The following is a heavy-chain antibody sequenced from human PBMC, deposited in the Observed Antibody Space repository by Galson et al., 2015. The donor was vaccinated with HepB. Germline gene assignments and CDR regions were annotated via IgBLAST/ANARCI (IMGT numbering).Heavy chain of an antibody. CDR2: ISAYNGNA. CDR1: GYTFTSYG. Sequence: SVKVSCKASGYTFTSYGISWVRQAPGQGLEWMGWISAYNGNAKYAQNLQGRVTMTQDTSTSTAYMELRSLRSDDTAIYYCTRDLGGSPGVFFDYWGQGTLVTVSS. D-gene: IGHD1-26*01. J-gene: IGHJ4*02. V-gene: IGHV1-18*04. CDR3: TRDLGGSPGVFFDY.